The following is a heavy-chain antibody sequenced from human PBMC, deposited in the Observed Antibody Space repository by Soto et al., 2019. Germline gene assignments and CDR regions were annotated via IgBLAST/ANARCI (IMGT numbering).Heavy chain of an antibody. CDR3: ARDPGSPAAAPRSYYGMDV. D-gene: IGHD6-13*01. Sequence: HVQLVQSGAEVKKPGSSVKVSCKASGGTFRNYAISWVRQAPGQGLEWMGGIIPIFRTPDYAQKFQGRVTITADESTSTAYMELNSLRSEDTAVYYCARDPGSPAAAPRSYYGMDVWGQGTTVTVSS. V-gene: IGHV1-69*12. CDR1: GGTFRNYA. J-gene: IGHJ6*02. CDR2: IIPIFRTP.